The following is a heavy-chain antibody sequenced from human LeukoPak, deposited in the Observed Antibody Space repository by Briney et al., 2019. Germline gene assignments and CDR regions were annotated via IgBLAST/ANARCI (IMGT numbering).Heavy chain of an antibody. J-gene: IGHJ4*02. CDR1: GGSISSSSYY. CDR2: IYYSGST. Sequence: SENLSLTCTVSGGSISSSSYYWGWIRQPPGKGLEWIGSIYYSGSTYYNPSLKSRVTISVDTSKNQFSLKLSSVTAADTAVYYCFVTMVNVDDYWGQGTLVTVSS. D-gene: IGHD3-10*01. CDR3: FVTMVNVDDY. V-gene: IGHV4-39*07.